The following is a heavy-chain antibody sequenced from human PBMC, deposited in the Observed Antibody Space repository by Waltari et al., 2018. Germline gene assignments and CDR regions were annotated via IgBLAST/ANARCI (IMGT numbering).Heavy chain of an antibody. CDR2: MYHSGST. V-gene: IGHV4-38-2*02. J-gene: IGHJ4*01. CDR1: GYSLSSGFY. CDR3: ARTGFCLGGSCPTTFFPY. Sequence: QVQLQESGPGLVKPSETLSLTCTVSGYSLSSGFYWCCVRQSPGKCLAWIGPMYHSGSTYYNPSLKSRVTISVDTSKNQFTLILPSVPASDTAVYYCARTGFCLGGSCPTTFFPYWGHGILVTVSS. D-gene: IGHD2-15*01.